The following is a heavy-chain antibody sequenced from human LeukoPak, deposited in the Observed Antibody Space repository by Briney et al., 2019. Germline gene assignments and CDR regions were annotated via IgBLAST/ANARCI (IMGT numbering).Heavy chain of an antibody. Sequence: GGSLRLSCAASGFTFSSYAMHWVRHAPGKGLEWVSGISWNSGSIGYADSVKGRFTISRDNAKNSLYLQINSLRAEDTALYYCAKALNYRHPYYFDYWGQGTLVTVSS. CDR3: AKALNYRHPYYFDY. J-gene: IGHJ4*02. CDR1: GFTFSSYA. CDR2: ISWNSGSI. V-gene: IGHV3-9*01. D-gene: IGHD3-10*01.